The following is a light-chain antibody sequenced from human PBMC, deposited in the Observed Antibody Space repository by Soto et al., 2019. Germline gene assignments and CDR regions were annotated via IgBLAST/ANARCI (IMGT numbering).Light chain of an antibody. CDR3: QEYNNYWT. J-gene: IGKJ1*01. CDR1: HDIIHY. Sequence: DIQMTQSPSSLSASLGYRVTITCQASHDIIHYLNWYQQKPGKATKLLIYDASSLESGVPSRFSASGSGTEFTLTISSLHPDDFATYYCQEYNNYWTFGQGTKVDIK. CDR2: DAS. V-gene: IGKV1-5*01.